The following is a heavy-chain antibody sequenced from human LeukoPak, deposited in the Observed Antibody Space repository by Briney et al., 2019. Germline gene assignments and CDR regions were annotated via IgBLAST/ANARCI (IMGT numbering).Heavy chain of an antibody. CDR1: GFTFSSYS. CDR2: ISSSSSYI. Sequence: GGSLRLSCAASGFTFSSYSMNWVRQAPGKGLEWVSSISSSSSYIYHADSVKGRFTISRDNAKNSLYLQMNSLGAEDTAVYYCARVTVATVTTNEFDYWGQGTLVTVSS. V-gene: IGHV3-21*01. CDR3: ARVTVATVTTNEFDY. J-gene: IGHJ4*02. D-gene: IGHD4-17*01.